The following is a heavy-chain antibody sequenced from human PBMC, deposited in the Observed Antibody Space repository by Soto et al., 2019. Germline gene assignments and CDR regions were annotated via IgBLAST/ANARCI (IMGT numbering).Heavy chain of an antibody. CDR1: GFTFSDYY. CDR2: ISSSSSYT. J-gene: IGHJ5*02. D-gene: IGHD2-2*01. V-gene: IGHV3-11*05. Sequence: QVQLVESGGGLVKPGGSLRLSCAASGFTFSDYYMSWIRQAPGKGLEWVSYISSSSSYTNYADSVKGRFTISRDNAKNSLYLQMNSLRAEDTAVYYCARALFDRVVPEHAGFDPWGQGTLVTVSS. CDR3: ARALFDRVVPEHAGFDP.